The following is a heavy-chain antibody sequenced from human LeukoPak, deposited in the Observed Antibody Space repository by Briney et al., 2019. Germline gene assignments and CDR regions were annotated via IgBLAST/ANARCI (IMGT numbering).Heavy chain of an antibody. CDR3: ARQLLRYYFDY. D-gene: IGHD2-15*01. CDR2: IYTSGST. V-gene: IGHV4-4*09. J-gene: IGHJ4*02. Sequence: SETLSLTCTVSGGSFSSYYWSWIRQPPGKGLEWIGYIYTSGSTNYNPSLKSRVTISVDTSKSQFSLNLSSVTAADTAVYYCARQLLRYYFDYWGQGTLLTVSS. CDR1: GGSFSSYY.